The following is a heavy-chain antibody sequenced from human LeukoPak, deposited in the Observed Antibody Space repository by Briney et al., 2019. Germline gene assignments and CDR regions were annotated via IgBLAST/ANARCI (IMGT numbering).Heavy chain of an antibody. D-gene: IGHD6-13*01. Sequence: GRSLRLSCAASGFTFSNYGMHWVRQAPGKGLEWVAVIWYDGSNKYYADSVKGRFTISRDNSKNTLYLQMNSLRAEDTAVYYCARRYSSSWYSSYGMDVWGQGTTVTVSS. V-gene: IGHV3-33*01. CDR1: GFTFSNYG. CDR3: ARRYSSSWYSSYGMDV. CDR2: IWYDGSNK. J-gene: IGHJ6*02.